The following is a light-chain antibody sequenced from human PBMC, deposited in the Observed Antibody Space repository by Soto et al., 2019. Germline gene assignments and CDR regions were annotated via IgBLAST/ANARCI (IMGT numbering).Light chain of an antibody. J-gene: IGLJ1*01. CDR1: TSDVGGYNY. CDR2: EVN. CDR3: SSYAGSSNV. Sequence: HSPLTHPPSAPGLLGQSAAISSIGTTSDVGGYNYVSWYQQHPGKAPKLMIYEVNKRPSGVPDRFSGSKSGNTASLTVSGLQAEDEADYYCSSYAGSSNVFGTGTKVTVL. V-gene: IGLV2-8*01.